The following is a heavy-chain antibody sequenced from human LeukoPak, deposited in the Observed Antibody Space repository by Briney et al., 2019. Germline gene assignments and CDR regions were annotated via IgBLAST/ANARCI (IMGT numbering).Heavy chain of an antibody. CDR2: MNPNSGNT. CDR3: ARSEIAVAENYMDV. CDR1: GYTFTSYD. Sequence: ASVKVSCKASGYTFTSYDSNWVRQATGQGREWMGWMNPNSGNTGYAQKFQGRVTITRNTSISTAYMELSSLRSEDTAVYSCARSEIAVAENYMDVWGKGTTVTVSS. D-gene: IGHD6-19*01. V-gene: IGHV1-8*03. J-gene: IGHJ6*03.